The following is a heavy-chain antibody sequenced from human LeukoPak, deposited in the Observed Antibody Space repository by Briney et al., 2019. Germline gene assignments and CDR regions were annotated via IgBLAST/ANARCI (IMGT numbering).Heavy chain of an antibody. CDR1: GFTFDGYA. D-gene: IGHD3-10*01. V-gene: IGHV3-9*01. CDR3: AKDIGYGSGSYYDY. Sequence: PGGSLRLSCAASGFTFDGYAMDWVRQAPGKGLEWVSGISWNSGSIGYADSVKGRFTISRDNAKNSLYLQMNSLRAEDTALYYCAKDIGYGSGSYYDYWGQGTLVTVSS. CDR2: ISWNSGSI. J-gene: IGHJ4*02.